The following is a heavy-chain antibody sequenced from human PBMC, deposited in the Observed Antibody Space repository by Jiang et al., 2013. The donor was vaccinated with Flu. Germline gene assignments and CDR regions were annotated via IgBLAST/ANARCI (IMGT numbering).Heavy chain of an antibody. D-gene: IGHD3-16*01. CDR1: FSSYA. CDR2: IIPIFGTA. V-gene: IGHV1-69*01. Sequence: FSSYAISWVRQAPGQGLEWMGGIIPIFGTANYAQKFQGRVTITADESTSTAYMELSSLRSEDTAVYYCARLPGGRDPLDGMDVWGQGTTVTVSS. CDR3: ARLPGGRDPLDGMDV. J-gene: IGHJ6*02.